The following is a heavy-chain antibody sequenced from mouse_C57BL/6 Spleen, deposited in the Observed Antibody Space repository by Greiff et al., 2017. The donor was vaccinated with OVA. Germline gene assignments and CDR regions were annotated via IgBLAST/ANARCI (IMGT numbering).Heavy chain of an antibody. J-gene: IGHJ2*01. Sequence: EVQVVESGEGLVKPGGSLKLSCAASGFTFSSYAMSWVRQTPEKRLEWVAYISSGGDYIYYADTVKGRFTISRDNARNTLYLQMSSLKSEDSAMYDCTRGRYYFDYWGQGTTLTVSS. CDR2: ISSGGDYI. CDR1: GFTFSSYA. V-gene: IGHV5-9-1*02. CDR3: TRGRYYFDY.